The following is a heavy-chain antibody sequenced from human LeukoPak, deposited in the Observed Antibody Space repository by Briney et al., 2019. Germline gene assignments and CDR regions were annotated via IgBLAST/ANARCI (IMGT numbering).Heavy chain of an antibody. J-gene: IGHJ4*02. CDR2: INHSGST. D-gene: IGHD2-15*01. Sequence: SLTLSLTCAVCGGSFSGYYWSWIRQPPGKGLEWIGEINHSGSTNYNPSLKSRVTISVDTSKNQFSLRLSSVTAADTAVYYCAREEVVAATLDYWGQGTLVTVSS. V-gene: IGHV4-34*01. CDR3: AREEVVAATLDY. CDR1: GGSFSGYY.